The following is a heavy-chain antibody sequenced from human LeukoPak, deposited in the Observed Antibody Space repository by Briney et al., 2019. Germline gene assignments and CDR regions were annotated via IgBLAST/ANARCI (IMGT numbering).Heavy chain of an antibody. J-gene: IGHJ6*03. CDR1: GDSVSSNSAA. Sequence: SQTLSLTCAISGDSVSSNSAAWNWIRQSPSRGLEWLGRTYYRSKWYNDYAVSVKSRITINPDTSKNQFSLQLNSVTPEDTAVYYCARDQVPYYGSGSYYYYYYMDVWGKGTTVTISS. D-gene: IGHD3-10*01. CDR2: TYYRSKWYN. CDR3: ARDQVPYYGSGSYYYYYYMDV. V-gene: IGHV6-1*01.